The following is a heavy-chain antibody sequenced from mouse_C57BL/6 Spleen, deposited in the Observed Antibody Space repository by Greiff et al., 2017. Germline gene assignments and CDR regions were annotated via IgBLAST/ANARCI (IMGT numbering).Heavy chain of an antibody. Sequence: QVQLQQSGPELVKPGASVKISCKASGYAFSSSWMNWVKQRPGKGLEWIGRIYPGDGDTNYNGKFKGKATLTADKSSSTAYMQLSSLTSEDSAVYFCARRGNGYRPHYFDYWGQGTTLTVSS. CDR2: IYPGDGDT. J-gene: IGHJ2*01. D-gene: IGHD2-2*01. CDR3: ARRGNGYRPHYFDY. CDR1: GYAFSSSW. V-gene: IGHV1-82*01.